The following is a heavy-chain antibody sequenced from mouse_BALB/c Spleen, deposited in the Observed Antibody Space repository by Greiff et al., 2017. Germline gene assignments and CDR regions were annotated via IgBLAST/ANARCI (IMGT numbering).Heavy chain of an antibody. CDR2: IYPYNGGT. CDR1: GYTFTDYN. V-gene: IGHV1S29*02. D-gene: IGHD1-1*01. Sequence: VQLQQSGPELVKPGASVKISCKASGYTFTDYNMHWVKQSHGKSLEWIGYIYPYNGGTGYNQKFKSKATLTVDNSSSTAYMELRSLTSEDSAVYYCAREVYYYGSSYVGVWFAYWGQGTLVTVSA. CDR3: AREVYYYGSSYVGVWFAY. J-gene: IGHJ3*01.